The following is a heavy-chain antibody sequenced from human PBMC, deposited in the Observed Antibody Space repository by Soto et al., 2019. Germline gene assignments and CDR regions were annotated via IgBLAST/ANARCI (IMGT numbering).Heavy chain of an antibody. D-gene: IGHD6-25*01. J-gene: IGHJ6*02. CDR3: AKDLLRPGRAYGMDV. CDR1: GFTFSTYG. CDR2: ISYDGSNK. V-gene: IGHV3-30*18. Sequence: QVQLVESGGGVVQPGRSLRLSCAATGFTFSTYGMHWVRQAPGKGLECVAVISYDGSNKYYADNVKGRLTISRDNSKNTLYLQMNSLRPEYTAVYYCAKDLLRPGRAYGMDVWAQGTTVTVSS.